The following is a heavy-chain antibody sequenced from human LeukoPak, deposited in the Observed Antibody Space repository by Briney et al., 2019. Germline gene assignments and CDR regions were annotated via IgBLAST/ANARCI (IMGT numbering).Heavy chain of an antibody. CDR1: GFIFSRYG. CDR3: ATDIRAVGDSRYFDY. V-gene: IGHV3-21*05. CDR2: IGGSGGDE. Sequence: GGTLRLSCAASGFIFSRYGMSWVRQAPGKGLEWLSYIGGSGGDEHYADSVKGRFTISRDNAEKSLYLQMNSLRIEDTAIYYCATDIRAVGDSRYFDYWGQGALVTVSS. D-gene: IGHD1-26*01. J-gene: IGHJ4*02.